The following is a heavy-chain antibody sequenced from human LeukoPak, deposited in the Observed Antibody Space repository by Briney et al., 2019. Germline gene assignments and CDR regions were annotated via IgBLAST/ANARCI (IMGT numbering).Heavy chain of an antibody. CDR2: INHSGST. Sequence: SETLSLTCAVYGGSFSGYYWSWIRQPPGKGLEWIGEINHSGSTNYNPSLKSRVTISVDTSKSQFSLKLSSVTAADTAVYYCARATYYYDGSGYYPGYYFDYWGQGTLVTVSS. J-gene: IGHJ4*02. CDR1: GGSFSGYY. V-gene: IGHV4-34*01. CDR3: ARATYYYDGSGYYPGYYFDY. D-gene: IGHD3-22*01.